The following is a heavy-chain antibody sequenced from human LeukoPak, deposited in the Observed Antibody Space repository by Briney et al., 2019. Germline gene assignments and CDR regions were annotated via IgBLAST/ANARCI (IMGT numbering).Heavy chain of an antibody. J-gene: IGHJ4*02. Sequence: ASETLSLTCTVSGYSISSGYYWGWIRQPPGKGLEWIGSIYYSGSTYYNPSLKSRVTISVDTSKNQFSLKLSSVTAADTAVYYCATYNEGFDYWGQGTLVTVSS. CDR2: IYYSGST. V-gene: IGHV4-38-2*02. D-gene: IGHD1-1*01. CDR1: GYSISSGYY. CDR3: ATYNEGFDY.